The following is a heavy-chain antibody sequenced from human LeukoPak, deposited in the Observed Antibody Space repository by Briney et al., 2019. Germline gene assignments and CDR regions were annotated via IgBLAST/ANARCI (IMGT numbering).Heavy chain of an antibody. CDR1: GYTFTIYG. CDR3: ARDRRLSVDIAMAPLDY. J-gene: IGHJ4*02. Sequence: ASVKVSCKASGYTFTIYGITWVRQAPGQVLEWMGWISTHTGDTNYAQKLQARVTMTTDTSTSTAYMELRSLRSDDTAVYYCARDRRLSVDIAMAPLDYWGQGTLVTVSS. V-gene: IGHV1-18*04. D-gene: IGHD5-18*01. CDR2: ISTHTGDT.